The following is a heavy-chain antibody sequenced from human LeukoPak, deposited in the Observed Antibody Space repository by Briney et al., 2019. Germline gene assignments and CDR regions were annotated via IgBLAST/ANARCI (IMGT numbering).Heavy chain of an antibody. CDR3: AKFVGVNVNTCFDC. CDR1: GFTFSSYA. D-gene: IGHD1-26*01. V-gene: IGHV3-23*01. CDR2: LTGSGSNT. J-gene: IGHJ4*02. Sequence: GGSLRLSCAASGFTFSSYAMSWVRQAPGKGLQWVSSLTGSGSNTYYADSVKGRFTISRDNSKNTLYLQMNSLRAEDTAVYYCAKFVGVNVNTCFDCWGQGTLVTVSS.